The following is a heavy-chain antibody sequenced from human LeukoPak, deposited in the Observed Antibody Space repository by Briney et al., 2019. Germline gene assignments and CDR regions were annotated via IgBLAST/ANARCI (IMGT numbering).Heavy chain of an antibody. CDR3: AREHTLLLWFGELSPYYMDV. CDR2: IYTSGST. V-gene: IGHV4-61*09. J-gene: IGHJ6*03. CDR1: GGSISSGSYY. D-gene: IGHD3-10*01. Sequence: SDTLSLTCAVSGGSISSGSYYWNWIRQPAGKGLEWIGHIYTSGSTNYNPSLKSRVTISVDTSKNQFSLKLSSVTAADTAVYYCAREHTLLLWFGELSPYYMDVWGKGTTVTISS.